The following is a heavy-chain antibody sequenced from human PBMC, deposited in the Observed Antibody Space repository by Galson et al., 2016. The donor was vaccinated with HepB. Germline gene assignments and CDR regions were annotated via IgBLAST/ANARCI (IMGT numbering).Heavy chain of an antibody. CDR1: GFTFSSYA. D-gene: IGHD6-19*01. CDR2: ISGSGVIT. Sequence: SLRLSCAASGFTFSSYAMSWVRQAPGKGLEWVSAISGSGVITYYAASVKGRFTISRDNSKNTLYLQMNSLRAEDTAVNYCAKDQKRRLLSPITVAGTDYWGQGTLVTVSS. CDR3: AKDQKRRLLSPITVAGTDY. J-gene: IGHJ4*02. V-gene: IGHV3-23*01.